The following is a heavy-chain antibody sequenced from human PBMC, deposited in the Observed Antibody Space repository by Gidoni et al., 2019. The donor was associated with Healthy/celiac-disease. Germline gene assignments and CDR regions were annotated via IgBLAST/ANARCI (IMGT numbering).Heavy chain of an antibody. J-gene: IGHJ4*02. Sequence: EVQLVESGGGLVQPGRSLRLSCTASGFTFGDYAMSWFRQAPGKGLEWVGFIRSKAYGGTTEYAASVKGRFTISRDDSKSIAYLQMNSLKTEDTAVYYCTREGGYTDYWGQGTLVTVSS. V-gene: IGHV3-49*03. CDR3: TREGGYTDY. CDR1: GFTFGDYA. CDR2: IRSKAYGGTT. D-gene: IGHD5-12*01.